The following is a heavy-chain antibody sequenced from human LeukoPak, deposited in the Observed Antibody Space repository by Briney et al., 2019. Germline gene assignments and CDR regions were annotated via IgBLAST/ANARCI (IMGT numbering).Heavy chain of an antibody. Sequence: GGSLRLSCAASGFTFSDYYMGWIRQPPGKGLEWVSAISGSGGNTYYADSVKGRFTISRDNSKNTLYLQMNSLRAEDTAVYYCARRAGAYSHPYDYWGQGTLVTVSS. CDR3: ARRAGAYSHPYDY. V-gene: IGHV3-23*01. D-gene: IGHD4/OR15-4a*01. CDR1: GFTFSDYY. CDR2: ISGSGGNT. J-gene: IGHJ4*02.